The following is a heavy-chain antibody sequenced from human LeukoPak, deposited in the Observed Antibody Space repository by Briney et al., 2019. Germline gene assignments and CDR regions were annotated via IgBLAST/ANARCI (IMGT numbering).Heavy chain of an antibody. CDR1: GGSVSSGSYY. J-gene: IGHJ5*02. CDR3: ARGRFLEWFFYPAPQNWFDP. D-gene: IGHD3-3*01. CDR2: IYYSGST. Sequence: PSETLSLTCTVSGGSVSSGSYYWSWIRQPPGKGLEWIGYIYYSGSTNYNPSLKSRVTISVDTSKNQFSLKLSSVTAADTAVYYCARGRFLEWFFYPAPQNWFDPWGQGTLVTVSS. V-gene: IGHV4-61*01.